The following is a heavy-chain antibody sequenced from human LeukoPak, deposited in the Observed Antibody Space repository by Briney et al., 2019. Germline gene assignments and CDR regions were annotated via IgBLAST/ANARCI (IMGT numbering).Heavy chain of an antibody. V-gene: IGHV1-2*02. CDR3: ARGNRRYCSSTSCYPSEYFQH. CDR2: INPNSGGT. J-gene: IGHJ1*01. Sequence: GASVKVSCKASGYTFTGYCMHWVRQAPGQGLEWMGWINPNSGGTNYAQKFQGRVTMTRDTSISTAYMELSRLRSDDTAVYYCARGNRRYCSSTSCYPSEYFQHWGQGTLVTVSS. D-gene: IGHD2-2*01. CDR1: GYTFTGYC.